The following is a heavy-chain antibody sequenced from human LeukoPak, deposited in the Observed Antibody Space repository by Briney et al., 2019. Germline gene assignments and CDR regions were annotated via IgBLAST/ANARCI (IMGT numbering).Heavy chain of an antibody. CDR1: GFTFSSYA. CDR2: ISSNGGNT. V-gene: IGHV3-64D*06. D-gene: IGHD1-26*01. CDR3: VSGSYSTVYYYHYGMDV. J-gene: IGHJ6*02. Sequence: GGSLRLSCSASGFTFSSYAMHWVRQAPGKGLEYVSAISSNGGNTYYADSVKGRFTISRDNSKDTLYLQMSSLRAVDTAVYYCVSGSYSTVYYYHYGMDVWGQGTTVTVSS.